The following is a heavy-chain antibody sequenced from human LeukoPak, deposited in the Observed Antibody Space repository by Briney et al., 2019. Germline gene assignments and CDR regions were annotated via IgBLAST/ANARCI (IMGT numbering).Heavy chain of an antibody. CDR3: ARTYSSIYTEESYWFDP. CDR2: IYTSGST. Sequence: KPSETLSLTCTVSGASISSYYWSWIRQPAGKGLEWIGRIYTSGSTNYNPSLKSRVTMSVDTSKNQFSLKLSSVTAADTAVYYCARTYSSIYTEESYWFDPWGQGTLVTVSS. J-gene: IGHJ5*02. D-gene: IGHD6-13*01. V-gene: IGHV4-4*07. CDR1: GASISSYY.